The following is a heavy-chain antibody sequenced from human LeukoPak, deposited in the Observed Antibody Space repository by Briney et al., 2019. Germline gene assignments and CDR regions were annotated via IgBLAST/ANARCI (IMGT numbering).Heavy chain of an antibody. CDR2: IYYSGST. D-gene: IGHD3-10*01. J-gene: IGHJ4*02. CDR1: GGSISSYY. CDR3: ARVGRMRIIDY. V-gene: IGHV4-59*01. Sequence: PSEILSLTCTVSGGSISSYYWSWIRQPPGKGLEWIGYIYYSGSTNYNPSLKSRVTISVDTSKNQFSLKLSSVTAADTAVYYCARVGRMRIIDYWGQGTLVTVSS.